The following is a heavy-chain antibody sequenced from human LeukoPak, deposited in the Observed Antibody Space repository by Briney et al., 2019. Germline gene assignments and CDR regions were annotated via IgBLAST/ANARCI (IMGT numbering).Heavy chain of an antibody. CDR2: MNPNSGNT. D-gene: IGHD6-6*01. CDR1: GYTFTTYD. J-gene: IGHJ6*03. CDR3: ARGAGSSSAYYYYYYYMDV. Sequence: GASVKVSCKASGYTFTTYDINWVRQATGQGPEWMGWMNPNSGNTGYAQKFQGRVSITRNTSISTAYMELSSLRSEDTAVYYCARGAGSSSAYYYYYYYMDVWGKGTTVTVSS. V-gene: IGHV1-8*03.